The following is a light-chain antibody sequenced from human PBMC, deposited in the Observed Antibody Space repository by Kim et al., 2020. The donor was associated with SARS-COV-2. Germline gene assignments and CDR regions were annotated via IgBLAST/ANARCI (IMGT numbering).Light chain of an antibody. J-gene: IGLJ2*01. CDR3: QAWVSSTVV. CDR2: QDS. CDR1: KLGDKY. V-gene: IGLV3-1*01. Sequence: SVSPGQTANLTCSGDKLGDKYACWYQQKPGQSPVLVIYQDSERPSGIPERFSGSNSGNTATLTISGTQAMDEADYYCQAWVSSTVVFGGGTQLTVL.